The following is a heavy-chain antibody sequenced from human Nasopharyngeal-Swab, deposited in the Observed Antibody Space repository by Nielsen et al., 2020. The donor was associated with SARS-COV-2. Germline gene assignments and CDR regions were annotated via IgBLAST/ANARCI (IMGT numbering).Heavy chain of an antibody. J-gene: IGHJ6*02. CDR2: IKQDGSEK. CDR1: GFTFSSYW. Sequence: LKISCAASGFTFSSYWMSWVRQASGKGLEWVANIKQDGSEKYYADSVKGRFTISRDNSKNTLYLQMNSLRAEDTAVYYCARGFVYSSSWYGYYYGMDVWGQGTTVTVSS. CDR3: ARGFVYSSSWYGYYYGMDV. V-gene: IGHV3-7*02. D-gene: IGHD6-13*01.